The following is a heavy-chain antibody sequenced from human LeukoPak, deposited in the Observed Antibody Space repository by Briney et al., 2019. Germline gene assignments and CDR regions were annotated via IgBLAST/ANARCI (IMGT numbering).Heavy chain of an antibody. V-gene: IGHV3-30-3*01. CDR1: GFTFSNYN. Sequence: GGSLRLSCAASGFTFSNYNINWVRQAPGKGLEWVAVISYDGSNKYYADSVKGRFTISRDNSKNTLYLQMNSLRAEDTAVYYCASHPAYWGQGTLVTVSS. J-gene: IGHJ4*02. CDR2: ISYDGSNK. CDR3: ASHPAY.